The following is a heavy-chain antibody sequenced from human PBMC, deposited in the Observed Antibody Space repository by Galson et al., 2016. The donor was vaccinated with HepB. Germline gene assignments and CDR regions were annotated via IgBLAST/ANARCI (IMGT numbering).Heavy chain of an antibody. D-gene: IGHD3-9*01. J-gene: IGHJ4*02. CDR2: IWSDGNNK. Sequence: SLRLSCAASGFNFISYGMHWVRQAPGKGLEWVAVIWSDGNNKDYAESVKGRITVSRDNTKNTLSLQMNSLRAENTAVYDCARYREYFGTVSYLDYWGQGTLVTVSS. V-gene: IGHV3-33*01. CDR3: ARYREYFGTVSYLDY. CDR1: GFNFISYG.